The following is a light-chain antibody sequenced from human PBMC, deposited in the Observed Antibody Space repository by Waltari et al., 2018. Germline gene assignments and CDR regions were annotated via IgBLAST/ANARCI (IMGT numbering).Light chain of an antibody. Sequence: VISMTQSPSFLSASTGDRVTISCRVSQDIGSSLAWYQQKPGKAPDILIFAASTLKSGVPSRFSGSGSGTDFTLTISRMQSEDCATYYCQQYLTFPYTFGQGTKLEI. CDR2: AAS. J-gene: IGKJ2*01. CDR3: QQYLTFPYT. CDR1: QDIGSS. V-gene: IGKV1D-8*01.